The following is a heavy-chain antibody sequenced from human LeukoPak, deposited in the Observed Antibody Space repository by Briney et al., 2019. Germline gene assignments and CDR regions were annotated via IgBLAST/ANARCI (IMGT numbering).Heavy chain of an antibody. J-gene: IGHJ4*02. Sequence: GGSLRLSCAASGFTFSTYAMSWVRQAPGKGLEWVSGISGSGDTTYYTDSVKGRFTISRDNSENTLYLQMDSLTVGDTAIYYCAKDRGITARPYAFDSWGQGTLVTVSS. CDR3: AKDRGITARPYAFDS. D-gene: IGHD6-6*01. CDR2: ISGSGDTT. CDR1: GFTFSTYA. V-gene: IGHV3-23*01.